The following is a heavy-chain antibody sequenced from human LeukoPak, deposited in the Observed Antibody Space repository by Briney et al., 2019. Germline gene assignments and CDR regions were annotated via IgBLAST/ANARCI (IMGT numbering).Heavy chain of an antibody. D-gene: IGHD1-1*01. CDR2: IYTSGST. Sequence: KPSETLSLTCTVSGGSISSYYWSWIRQPPGKGLEWIGYIYTSGSTNYNPSLKSRVTISVDTSKNQFSLKLSSVTAADTAVYYCARHSNWNYYFDYWGQGTLVTVSS. J-gene: IGHJ4*02. CDR3: ARHSNWNYYFDY. CDR1: GGSISSYY. V-gene: IGHV4-4*09.